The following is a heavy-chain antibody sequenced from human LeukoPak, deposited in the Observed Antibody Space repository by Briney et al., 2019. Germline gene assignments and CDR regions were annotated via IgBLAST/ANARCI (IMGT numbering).Heavy chain of an antibody. D-gene: IGHD3-10*01. J-gene: IGHJ4*02. CDR3: ATDGGPFDN. V-gene: IGHV3-7*01. Sequence: GGSLRLSCAAFGVTISGYWMSWVRQAPGKGLEWVANIKQDASEIYYVGSVKSRFTISRDNAKNSVFLQMNSLRAEDTAVYYCATDGGPFDNWGQGILVTVSS. CDR2: IKQDASEI. CDR1: GVTISGYW.